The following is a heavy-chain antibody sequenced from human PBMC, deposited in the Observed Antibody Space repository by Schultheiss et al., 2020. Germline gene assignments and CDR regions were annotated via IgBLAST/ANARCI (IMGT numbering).Heavy chain of an antibody. CDR2: IYYSGST. V-gene: IGHV4-59*01. CDR1: GASISSYY. J-gene: IGHJ6*01. Sequence: SETLSLTCTVSGASISSYYWSLIRQPPGKGLEWIGYIYYSGSTNYNPSLKSRVTISVDTSKNQFSLKLSSVTAADTAVYYCARGRDSSSWYRYYYYGMDVWGQGTTVTVSS. D-gene: IGHD6-13*01. CDR3: ARGRDSSSWYRYYYYGMDV.